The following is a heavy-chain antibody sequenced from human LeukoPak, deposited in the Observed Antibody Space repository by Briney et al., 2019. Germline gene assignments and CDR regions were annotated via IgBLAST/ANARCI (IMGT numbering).Heavy chain of an antibody. D-gene: IGHD3-10*01. CDR3: ARAGFGEFLYYYYGMDV. J-gene: IGHJ6*02. CDR2: ISSSSSYI. Sequence: GGSLRLSCAASRFTFSSYSMNWVRQAPGKGLEWVSSISSSSSYIYYADSVKGRFTISRDNAKNSLYLQMNSLRAEDTAVYYCARAGFGEFLYYYYGMDVWGQGTTVTVSS. CDR1: RFTFSSYS. V-gene: IGHV3-21*01.